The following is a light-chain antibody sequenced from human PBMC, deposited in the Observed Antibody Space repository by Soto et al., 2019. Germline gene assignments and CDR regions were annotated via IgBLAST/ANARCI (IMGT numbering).Light chain of an antibody. CDR1: SSDVGTYDL. Sequence: QSVLTQPASVSGSPGQSITISCTGSSSDVGTYDLVSWYQHHPGAAPKLMIYEATRRPSGISNRFSGSKSGNTASLTISGLQAEDEADYYCCSFAGSNSWVFDGGTKVTVL. J-gene: IGLJ3*02. V-gene: IGLV2-23*01. CDR3: CSFAGSNSWV. CDR2: EAT.